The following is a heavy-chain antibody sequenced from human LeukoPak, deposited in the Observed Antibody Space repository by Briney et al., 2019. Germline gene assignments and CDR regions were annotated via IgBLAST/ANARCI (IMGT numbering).Heavy chain of an antibody. D-gene: IGHD4-23*01. Sequence: SGGSLRLSCAASGFTFSNYGMTWVRQAPGKGLEWVSHISVSGDDTYYADSVKGRFTISRDNSKNTLYLQMNSLRAEDTAVYYCAKGSARRWFWYFDYWGQGTLVTVSS. J-gene: IGHJ4*02. V-gene: IGHV3-23*01. CDR1: GFTFSNYG. CDR3: AKGSARRWFWYFDY. CDR2: ISVSGDDT.